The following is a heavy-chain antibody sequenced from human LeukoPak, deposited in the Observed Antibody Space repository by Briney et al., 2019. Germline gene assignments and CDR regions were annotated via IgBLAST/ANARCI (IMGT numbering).Heavy chain of an antibody. CDR2: ISGSGGST. V-gene: IGHV3-23*01. Sequence: GGSLRLSCAASGFTFSSHAMSWVRQAPGKGLEWVSAISGSGGSTYYADSVKGRFTISRDNSKNTLYLQMNSLRAEDTAVYYCAKSDSIAVAGAYLDYWGQGTLVTVPS. CDR3: AKSDSIAVAGAYLDY. J-gene: IGHJ4*02. D-gene: IGHD6-19*01. CDR1: GFTFSSHA.